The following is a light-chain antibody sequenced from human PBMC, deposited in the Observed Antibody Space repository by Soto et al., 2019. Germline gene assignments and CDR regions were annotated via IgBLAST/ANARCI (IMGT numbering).Light chain of an antibody. V-gene: IGLV2-14*01. CDR2: EVS. J-gene: IGLJ2*01. CDR1: SSDVGGYDF. CDR3: SPSTSTTLV. Sequence: QSALTQPASVSGSPGQSITISCTGTSSDVGGYDFVSWYQHHPGKVPKLMIFEVSKRPSGVSNRFSGSKSGNTASLTISGLQAEDEADYYCSPSTSTTLVFGGGTKLTVL.